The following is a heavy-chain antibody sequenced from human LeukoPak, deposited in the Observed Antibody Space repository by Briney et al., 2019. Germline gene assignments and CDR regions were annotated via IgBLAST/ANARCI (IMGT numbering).Heavy chain of an antibody. CDR3: ARDVRSPVVAATYHFDY. CDR2: IIPILGIA. V-gene: IGHV1-69*04. CDR1: GGTFSSYA. Sequence: GASVKVSCKASGGTFSSYAISWVRQAPGQGLEWMGRIIPILGIANYAQKFQGRVTITADKSTSTAYMELSSLRSEDTAVYYCARDVRSPVVAATYHFDYWGQGTLVTVSS. D-gene: IGHD2-15*01. J-gene: IGHJ4*02.